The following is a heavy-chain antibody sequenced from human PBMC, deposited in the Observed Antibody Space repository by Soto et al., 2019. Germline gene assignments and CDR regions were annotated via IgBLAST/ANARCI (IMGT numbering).Heavy chain of an antibody. CDR3: ARSQKLRFLEWLPTPGGMDV. CDR1: GYTFTSYG. CDR2: ISAYNGNT. J-gene: IGHJ6*02. D-gene: IGHD3-3*01. V-gene: IGHV1-18*01. Sequence: GASVKVSCKASGYTFTSYGISWVRQAPGQGLEWMGWISAYNGNTNYAQKLQGGVTMTTDTSTSTAYMELRSLRSDDTAVYYCARSQKLRFLEWLPTPGGMDVWGQGTTVTVSS.